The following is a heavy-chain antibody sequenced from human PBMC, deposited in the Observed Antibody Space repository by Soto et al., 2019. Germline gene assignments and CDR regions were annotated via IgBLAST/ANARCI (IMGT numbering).Heavy chain of an antibody. CDR3: ARDELVSGSWHPFAYYYYGMDV. CDR1: GFAFSSYW. D-gene: IGHD1-26*01. CDR2: IKQDGSEK. V-gene: IGHV3-7*03. J-gene: IGHJ6*02. Sequence: GGSLRLSCAASGFAFSSYWMSWFRQAPGKGLEWVANIKQDGSEKYYVDSVKGRFTISRDNAKNSLYLQMNSLRAEDTAVYYCARDELVSGSWHPFAYYYYGMDVWGQGTTVTVSS.